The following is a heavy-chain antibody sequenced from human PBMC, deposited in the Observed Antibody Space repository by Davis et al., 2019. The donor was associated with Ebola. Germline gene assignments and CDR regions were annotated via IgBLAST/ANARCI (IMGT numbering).Heavy chain of an antibody. CDR2: IYSGGST. J-gene: IGHJ6*02. Sequence: GGSLRLSCAASGFTVSSNYMSWVRQAPGKGLEWVSVIYSGGSTYYADSVKGRFTISRDNAKNTLYLQMNSLRAEDTAVYYCARVEDCSSTSCFYYYYYGMDVWGQGTTVTVSS. CDR3: ARVEDCSSTSCFYYYYYGMDV. D-gene: IGHD2-2*01. CDR1: GFTVSSNY. V-gene: IGHV3-66*01.